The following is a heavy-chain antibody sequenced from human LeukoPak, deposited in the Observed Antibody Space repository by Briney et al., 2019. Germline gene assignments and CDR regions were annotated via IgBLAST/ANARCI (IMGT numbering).Heavy chain of an antibody. Sequence: GGSLRLSCATSGFTFSTYTMNWVRQAPGKGLEWVSYISSSSGTIYYADSVKGRFTISRDNSKNTLYLQMNSLRAEDTAVYYCARGGYPYLSTWYSDYWGQGTLVTVSS. D-gene: IGHD2-15*01. V-gene: IGHV3-48*01. CDR3: ARGGYPYLSTWYSDY. J-gene: IGHJ4*02. CDR1: GFTFSTYT. CDR2: ISSSSGTI.